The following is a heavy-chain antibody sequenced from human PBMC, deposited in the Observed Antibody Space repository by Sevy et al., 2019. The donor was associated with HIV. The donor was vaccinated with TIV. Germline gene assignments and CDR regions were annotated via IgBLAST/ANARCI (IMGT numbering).Heavy chain of an antibody. Sequence: GGSLRLSCVASGFNLENFWMNWVRQAPGKGLEWVANIRQDGSEIYYVASVKGRFTISRDNSKNTLSLQLNSLRAEDTAIYFCVKWGADTAMAAYSTSWYVDSWGQGTLVTVSS. CDR3: VKWGADTAMAAYSTSWYVDS. CDR1: GFNLENFW. J-gene: IGHJ4*02. V-gene: IGHV3-7*03. CDR2: IRQDGSEI. D-gene: IGHD5-18*01.